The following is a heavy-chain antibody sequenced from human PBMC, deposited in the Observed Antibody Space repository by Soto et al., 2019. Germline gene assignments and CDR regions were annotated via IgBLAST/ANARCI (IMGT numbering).Heavy chain of an antibody. CDR3: ATYTSASANN. D-gene: IGHD2-2*02. CDR2: IHYAGST. J-gene: IGHJ4*02. CDR1: GGSIYSSDYY. Sequence: SETLSLTCTVSGGSIYSSDYYWGWIRQPPGKGLEWIGTIHYAGSTYYSTSLKSRVTISVDTSRDQFSLKLTSLTAADTAVYYCATYTSASANNWGQGTLVTVSS. V-gene: IGHV4-39*01.